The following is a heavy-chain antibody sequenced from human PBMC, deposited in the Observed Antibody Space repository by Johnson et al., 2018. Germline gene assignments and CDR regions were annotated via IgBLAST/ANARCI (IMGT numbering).Heavy chain of an antibody. CDR1: GFTFSSYA. J-gene: IGHJ6*02. V-gene: IGHV3-23*01. CDR3: AKSVNINMIIVVITTHYYYGMDV. Sequence: VQLQESGGGLVQPGGSLRLSCAASGFTFSSYAMSWVRQAPGKGLEWVSAISGSGGTTYYADSVKGRFTISRDNSKNTLYLQMNSLRAGDTAIYYCAKSVNINMIIVVITTHYYYGMDVWGQGTTVTVSS. CDR2: ISGSGGTT. D-gene: IGHD3-22*01.